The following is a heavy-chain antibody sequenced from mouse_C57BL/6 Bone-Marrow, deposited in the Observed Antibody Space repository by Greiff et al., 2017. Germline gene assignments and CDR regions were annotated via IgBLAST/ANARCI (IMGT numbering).Heavy chain of an antibody. CDR3: ANYYGYYYAMDY. Sequence: VQLQQSGAELVKPGASVKLSCTASGFNIKDYYMHWVKQRTEQGLEWIGRIDPEDGETKYAPKFQGKATMTADTSSNTAYLQLRSLTSEDAAVYYCANYYGYYYAMDYWGQGTSVTVSS. V-gene: IGHV14-2*01. J-gene: IGHJ4*01. CDR1: GFNIKDYY. CDR2: IDPEDGET. D-gene: IGHD1-1*01.